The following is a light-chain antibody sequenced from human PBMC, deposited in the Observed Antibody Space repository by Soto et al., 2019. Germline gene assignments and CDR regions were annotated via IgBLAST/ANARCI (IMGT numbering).Light chain of an antibody. Sequence: EIVMTQSPATLSVSPGERATLSCRASQSVGSNLAWYQQKPGQAPRLLIYGASTRATGIPARFSGSGSGTEFPLTISSLQSEDFAGYYWQQYNNWPPLTFGGGTKVEIK. CDR1: QSVGSN. J-gene: IGKJ4*01. V-gene: IGKV3-15*01. CDR3: QQYNNWPPLT. CDR2: GAS.